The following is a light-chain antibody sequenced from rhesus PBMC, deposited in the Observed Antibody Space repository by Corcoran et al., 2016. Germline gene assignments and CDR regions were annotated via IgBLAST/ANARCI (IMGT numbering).Light chain of an antibody. Sequence: DIQMTQSPSSLSASVGDRVTITCRASQGISNWLAWYQQKPGKAPKLLLYRASNLETGVPSRFSGSGSGTDFTLTISSLQPEDIATYYFQTHDNSPLTFGQGTKVEIK. CDR2: RAS. CDR3: QTHDNSPLT. CDR1: QGISNW. V-gene: IGKV1-69*01. J-gene: IGKJ1*01.